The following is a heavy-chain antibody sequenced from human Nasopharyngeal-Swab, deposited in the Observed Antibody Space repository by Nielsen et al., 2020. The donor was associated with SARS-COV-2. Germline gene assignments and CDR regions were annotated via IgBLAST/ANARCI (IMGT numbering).Heavy chain of an antibody. Sequence: GESLKISRVSSGFTFSSYAMSWVRQAPGKGLEWVSAISDSGSSTIYADSVRGRFTISRDNSRNTLYLQMNSLRADDTAVYYCTKIPVYEWVTHYFDYWGQGTLVTVSS. D-gene: IGHD1-26*01. CDR2: ISDSGSST. CDR3: TKIPVYEWVTHYFDY. J-gene: IGHJ4*02. CDR1: GFTFSSYA. V-gene: IGHV3-23*01.